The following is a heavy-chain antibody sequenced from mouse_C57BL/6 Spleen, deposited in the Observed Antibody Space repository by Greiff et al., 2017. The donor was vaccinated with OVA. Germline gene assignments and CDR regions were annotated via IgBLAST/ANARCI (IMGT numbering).Heavy chain of an antibody. V-gene: IGHV1-50*01. Sequence: QVQLQQPGAELVKPGASVKLSCKASGYTFTSYWMQWVKQRPGQGLEWIGEIDPSDSYTNYNQKFKGKATLTVDTSSSTAYMQLSSLTTEDTEVYYCAREGELGHAMDYWGQGTSVTVSS. CDR1: GYTFTSYW. CDR3: AREGELGHAMDY. J-gene: IGHJ4*01. CDR2: IDPSDSYT. D-gene: IGHD4-1*01.